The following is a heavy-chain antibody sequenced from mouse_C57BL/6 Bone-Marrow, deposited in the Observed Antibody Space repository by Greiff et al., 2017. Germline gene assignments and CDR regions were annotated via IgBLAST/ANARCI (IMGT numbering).Heavy chain of an antibody. Sequence: DVTLVESGGDLVKPGGSLKLSCAASGFTFSSYGMSWVRQTPDKRLEWVATISSGGSYTYYPDSVKGRFTISRDNAKNTLYLQMSSLKSEDTAMYYCARHSDYGNFDYWGQGTTLTVSS. J-gene: IGHJ2*01. V-gene: IGHV5-6*02. CDR3: ARHSDYGNFDY. CDR1: GFTFSSYG. D-gene: IGHD1-2*01. CDR2: ISSGGSYT.